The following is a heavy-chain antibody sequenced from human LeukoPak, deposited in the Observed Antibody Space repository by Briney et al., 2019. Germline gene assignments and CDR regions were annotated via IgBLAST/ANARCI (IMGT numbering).Heavy chain of an antibody. CDR3: ATDPGETVPAAKGPRGDYCYGMDV. V-gene: IGHV1-24*01. CDR2: FDPEDGET. J-gene: IGHJ6*02. Sequence: SVKVSCKVSGYTLTELSMHWVRQAPGKGLEWMGGFDPEDGETIYAQKFQGRVTMTEDTSTDTAYMELNSLRSDDTAVYYCATDPGETVPAAKGPRGDYCYGMDVWGQGTTVTVSS. D-gene: IGHD2-2*01. CDR1: GYTLTELS.